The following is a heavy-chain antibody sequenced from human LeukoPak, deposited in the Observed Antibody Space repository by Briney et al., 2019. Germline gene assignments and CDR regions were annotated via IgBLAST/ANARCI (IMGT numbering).Heavy chain of an antibody. V-gene: IGHV1-2*02. D-gene: IGHD6-13*01. CDR2: INPNSGGT. CDR1: GYTFTSYG. CDR3: ARPYSSSWYSFSA. Sequence: ASVKVSCKASGYTFTSYGISWVRQAPGQGLEWMGWINPNSGGTNYAQKFQGRVTMTRDTSISTAYMELSRLRSDDTAVYYCARPYSSSWYSFSAWGQGTLVTVSS. J-gene: IGHJ5*02.